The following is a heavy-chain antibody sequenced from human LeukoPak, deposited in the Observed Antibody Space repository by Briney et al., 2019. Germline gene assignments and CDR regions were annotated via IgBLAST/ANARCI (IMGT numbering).Heavy chain of an antibody. V-gene: IGHV4-39*01. CDR3: ARQLPTAAADTRGYFDY. CDR2: IYYSGSP. Sequence: PSETLSLTCTVSGGSISSNSFYWGWIRQPPGKGLEWIGSIYYSGSPYYSPSLKSRVTIFVDTSKNQFSLKLNSVTAADTAVYYCARQLPTAAADTRGYFDYWGQGTVVTVSS. J-gene: IGHJ4*02. CDR1: GGSISSNSFY. D-gene: IGHD6-25*01.